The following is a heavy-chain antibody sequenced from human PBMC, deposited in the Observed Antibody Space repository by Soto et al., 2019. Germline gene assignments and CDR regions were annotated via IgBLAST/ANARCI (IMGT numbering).Heavy chain of an antibody. CDR2: ISHSGNT. CDR3: ASREGTVPF. D-gene: IGHD1-7*01. CDR1: GGSITSSEW. Sequence: SETLSLTCAVSGGSITSSEWWSWVRQPPGKGLEWVGEISHSGNTNYNPSLKRRVTISIDKSTHQFSLKLNFVSAADTAVYYCASREGTVPFWGPGTLVTVSS. J-gene: IGHJ4*02. V-gene: IGHV4-4*02.